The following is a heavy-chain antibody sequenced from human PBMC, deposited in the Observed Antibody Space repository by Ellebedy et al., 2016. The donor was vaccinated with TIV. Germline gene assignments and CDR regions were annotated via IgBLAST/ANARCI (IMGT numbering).Heavy chain of an antibody. CDR1: GFTFSSYA. V-gene: IGHV3-30-3*02. D-gene: IGHD5-12*01. J-gene: IGHJ4*02. CDR2: ISYDGSNK. Sequence: GGSLRLSXAASGFTFSSYAMHWVRQAPGKGLEWVAVISYDGSNKYYADSVKGRFTISRDNSKNTLYLQMNSLRAEDTAVYYCAKPVYPFEGGYEVDFDYWGQGTLVTVSS. CDR3: AKPVYPFEGGYEVDFDY.